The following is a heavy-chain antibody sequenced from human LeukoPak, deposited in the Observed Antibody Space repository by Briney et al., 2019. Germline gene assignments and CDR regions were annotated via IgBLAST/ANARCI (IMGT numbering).Heavy chain of an antibody. Sequence: ASVKVSCKASGYTFTSYGISWVRQAPGQGLEWMGWISAYNGNTNYAQKLQGRVTMTTDTSTSTAYMELRSLRSDDTAVYYCARDNSWTLHHYCYGMDVWGQGTTVTVSS. J-gene: IGHJ6*02. D-gene: IGHD6-13*01. CDR3: ARDNSWTLHHYCYGMDV. CDR1: GYTFTSYG. CDR2: ISAYNGNT. V-gene: IGHV1-18*01.